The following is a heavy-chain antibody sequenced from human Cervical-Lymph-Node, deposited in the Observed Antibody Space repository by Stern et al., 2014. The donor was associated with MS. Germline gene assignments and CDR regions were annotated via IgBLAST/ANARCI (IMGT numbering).Heavy chain of an antibody. V-gene: IGHV4-30-4*01. CDR3: SRDADAYSLVFGY. CDR1: GASISSGEYY. D-gene: IGHD5-24*01. Sequence: QLQLQESGPGLVKPSQTLSLTCAVSGASISSGEYYWSWIRQSPGKGLEWIGYIYYSGTTYYNPSLKSRVTISVDTSKNQFSLKVSSVTAADTAVYYCSRDADAYSLVFGYWGRGTLVTVSS. J-gene: IGHJ4*02. CDR2: IYYSGTT.